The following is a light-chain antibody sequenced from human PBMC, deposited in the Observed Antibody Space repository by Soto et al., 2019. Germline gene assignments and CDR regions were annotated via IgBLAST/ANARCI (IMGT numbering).Light chain of an antibody. Sequence: QTVVTQEPSFSVSPGGTVTLTCGLSSGSVSTNYYPSWYQQTPGQAPRTLIYSTNTRSSGVPDRFSGSILGNKAALTITGAQADDESDYYCVLYMGNGVVAFGGGTKVTVL. CDR2: STN. J-gene: IGLJ2*01. V-gene: IGLV8-61*01. CDR3: VLYMGNGVVA. CDR1: SGSVSTNYY.